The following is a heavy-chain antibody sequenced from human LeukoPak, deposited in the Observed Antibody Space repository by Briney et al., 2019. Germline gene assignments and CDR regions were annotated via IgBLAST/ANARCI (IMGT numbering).Heavy chain of an antibody. V-gene: IGHV3-30-3*01. CDR3: ARDRGYYVFDY. CDR1: GFSFSSYT. Sequence: PGGSLRLSCAASGFSFSSYTMHWVRQAPGRGWEWVAVISYDGSNKYYADSVKGRFTISRDNFKNTLYLQMNSLRAEDTAVYYCARDRGYYVFDYWGQGTLVTVSS. D-gene: IGHD3-22*01. J-gene: IGHJ4*02. CDR2: ISYDGSNK.